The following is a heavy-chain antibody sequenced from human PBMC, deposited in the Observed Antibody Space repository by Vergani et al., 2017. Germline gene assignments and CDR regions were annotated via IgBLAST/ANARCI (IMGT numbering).Heavy chain of an antibody. CDR1: GFTFSSYS. CDR2: ISSSSSYI. CDR3: ARTYIVLNYYGSGSYKDGMDV. J-gene: IGHJ6*02. V-gene: IGHV3-21*01. Sequence: EVQLVESGGGLVKPGGSLRLSCAASGFTFSSYSMNWVRQAPGKGLEWVSSISSSSSYIYYADSVKGRFTISRDNAKNSLYLQMNSLRAEDTAVYYCARTYIVLNYYGSGSYKDGMDVWGQGTTVTVSS. D-gene: IGHD3-10*01.